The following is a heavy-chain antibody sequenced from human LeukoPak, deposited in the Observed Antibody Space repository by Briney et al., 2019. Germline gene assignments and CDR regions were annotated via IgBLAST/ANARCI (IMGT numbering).Heavy chain of an antibody. D-gene: IGHD1-1*01. J-gene: IGHJ6*02. V-gene: IGHV3-21*01. CDR3: ARDLEYNSASYGMDV. CDR2: ISPSNSYI. CDR1: GFAFSSYS. Sequence: PGGSLRLSCAASGFAFSSYSMNWVRQAPGKGLEWVSSISPSNSYIYYADSVKGRFTISRDNAKNSLYLQMNSLRAEDTAVYYCARDLEYNSASYGMDVWGQGTTVTVPS.